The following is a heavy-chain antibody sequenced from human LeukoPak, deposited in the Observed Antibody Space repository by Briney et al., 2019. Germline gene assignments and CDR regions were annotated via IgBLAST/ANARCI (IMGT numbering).Heavy chain of an antibody. J-gene: IGHJ4*02. Sequence: SQTLSLTCSVSGASISGGAYYWGWIRQPPGKGLERIGSFYYTGSTYDNPSLQSRVTISVDTSKNQFSLKVSSVTAADTAVYYCARRRGSGRAFDYWGQGTLVTVSS. CDR2: FYYTGST. V-gene: IGHV4-39*01. D-gene: IGHD1-26*01. CDR3: ARRRGSGRAFDY. CDR1: GASISGGAYY.